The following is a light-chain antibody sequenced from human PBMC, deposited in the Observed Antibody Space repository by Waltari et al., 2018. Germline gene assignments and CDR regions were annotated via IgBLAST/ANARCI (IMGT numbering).Light chain of an antibody. V-gene: IGLV2-14*01. CDR1: SNAVGFSNY. CDR2: EVS. CDR3: SSYTRINTLM. J-gene: IGLJ3*02. Sequence: QSALTQPASVSGSPGQSITIPCPGTSNAVGFSNYVSWYQHHPGKPPKLMVYEVSYRPSGISNRFSGSKSGNTASLTISGLQADDEADYYCSSYTRINTLMFGGGTKVTVL.